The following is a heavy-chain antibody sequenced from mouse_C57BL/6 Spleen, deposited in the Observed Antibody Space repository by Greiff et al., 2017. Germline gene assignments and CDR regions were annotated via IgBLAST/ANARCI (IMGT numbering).Heavy chain of an antibody. CDR1: GYTFTSYW. CDR2: IYPDSGGT. D-gene: IGHD1-1*01. V-gene: IGHV1-72*01. Sequence: QVQLQQPGAELVKPGASVKLSCKASGYTFTSYWMHWVKQRPGRGLEWIGRIYPDSGGTKYNEKFKSKATLTVDKPSSTAYMQLSSLTSEDSAVYYCARDCYGSSHYYFDYWGQGTTLTVSS. J-gene: IGHJ2*01. CDR3: ARDCYGSSHYYFDY.